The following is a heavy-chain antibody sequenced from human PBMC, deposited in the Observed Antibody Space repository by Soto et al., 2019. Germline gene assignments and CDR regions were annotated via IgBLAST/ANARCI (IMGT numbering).Heavy chain of an antibody. CDR2: INHSGST. D-gene: IGHD6-19*01. CDR3: ARVHSGWYGY. Sequence: QVQLQQWGAGLLKPSETLSLTCAVYGGSFSGYYWSWIRQPPGKGLEWIGEINHSGSTNYNPSLKSRVTISVDTSKNQFSLKLSSVTAADTAVYYCARVHSGWYGYRDQGTLVTVSS. V-gene: IGHV4-34*01. J-gene: IGHJ4*02. CDR1: GGSFSGYY.